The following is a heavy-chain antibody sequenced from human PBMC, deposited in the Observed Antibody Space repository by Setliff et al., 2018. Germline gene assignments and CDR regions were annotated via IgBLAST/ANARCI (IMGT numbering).Heavy chain of an antibody. CDR2: IWYDGSNK. J-gene: IGHJ5*02. V-gene: IGHV3-33*01. CDR3: ARDPSYYGSGSYYNRYNWFDP. CDR1: GFTFSSYG. D-gene: IGHD3-10*01. Sequence: PGGSLRLSCAASGFTFSSYGMHWVRQVPGKGLEWVAVIWYDGSNKYYADSVKGRFTISRDNSKNTLYLQMNSLRAEDTAVYYCARDPSYYGSGSYYNRYNWFDPWGQGTLVTVSS.